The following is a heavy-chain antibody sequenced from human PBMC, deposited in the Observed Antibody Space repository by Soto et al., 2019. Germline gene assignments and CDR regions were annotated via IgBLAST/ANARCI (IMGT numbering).Heavy chain of an antibody. J-gene: IGHJ4*02. V-gene: IGHV3-7*03. CDR3: ARVRATDYEIDY. CDR2: IKRDGSEK. Sequence: EVQLVESGGGLVQPGGSLRISCLASGFMFGRYWMTWVRHAPGKGLEWVANIKRDGSEKYYVDSVKGRFTISRDNADNSLFLHMSSLRADDTAVYYCARVRATDYEIDYWGQGALVTVSS. CDR1: GFMFGRYW. D-gene: IGHD4-17*01.